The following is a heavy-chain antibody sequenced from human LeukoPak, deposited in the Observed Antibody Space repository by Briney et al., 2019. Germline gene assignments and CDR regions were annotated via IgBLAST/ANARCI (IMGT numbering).Heavy chain of an antibody. CDR3: VKGMGGTGSYYDH. D-gene: IGHD3-10*01. V-gene: IGHV3-74*01. J-gene: IGHJ4*02. Sequence: GGSLRLSCAASGFTFSSYWMHWVRQIPGKGLVWVSRISTGGSGLGYADSVKGRFTISRGNARNTLYLQMNSLRAEDTAVYYCVKGMGGTGSYYDHWGQGTLVTVSS. CDR1: GFTFSSYW. CDR2: ISTGGSGL.